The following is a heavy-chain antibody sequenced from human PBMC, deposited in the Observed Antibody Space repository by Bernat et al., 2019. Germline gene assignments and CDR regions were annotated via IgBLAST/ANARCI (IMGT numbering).Heavy chain of an antibody. CDR3: ATETIGDYYAMDV. Sequence: EVQLVESGGGLVQPGGSLRLSCGVFGVTFSSHWMNWVRQAPGKGLEWVSYISSSSSSKSYADSVKGRFIISRDNAKKSLYLQMNSLRAEDTAVYFCATETIGDYYAMDVWGQGTTVTVSS. CDR2: ISSSSSSK. V-gene: IGHV3-48*01. D-gene: IGHD3-3*01. J-gene: IGHJ6*01. CDR1: GVTFSSHW.